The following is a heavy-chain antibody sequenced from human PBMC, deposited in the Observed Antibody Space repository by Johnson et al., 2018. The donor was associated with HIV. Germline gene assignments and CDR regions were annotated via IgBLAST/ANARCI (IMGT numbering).Heavy chain of an antibody. CDR1: GLTFSNYG. J-gene: IGHJ3*02. CDR2: IQYDDNNE. Sequence: QVQLVESGGDVVQPGGSLRLSCAASGLTFSNYGFHWVRQAPGKGLEWVAFIQYDDNNEYYADSVKGRFTISRDNSKNTLYVQMNSLRGEDTAVYYCAKGGASYYDSPGDAFDIWGQGTMVTVSS. D-gene: IGHD3-22*01. CDR3: AKGGASYYDSPGDAFDI. V-gene: IGHV3-30*02.